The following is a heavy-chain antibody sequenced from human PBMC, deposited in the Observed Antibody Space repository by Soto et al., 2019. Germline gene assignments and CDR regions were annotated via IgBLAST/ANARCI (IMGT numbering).Heavy chain of an antibody. J-gene: IGHJ1*01. V-gene: IGHV4-61*01. CDR3: ARGSGIPLAGKTEYFQH. Sequence: QVQLQESGPGLVKPSETLSLTCTVSGGSVRSTSYSWAWIRQLPGKGLEWIAYIYDNGGTNYNPSFTSRVTISVDPSINQFSLQMTSVTAADTAVYYCARGSGIPLAGKTEYFQHWGQGTLVSVSS. CDR2: IYDNGGT. D-gene: IGHD6-19*01. CDR1: GGSVRSTSYS.